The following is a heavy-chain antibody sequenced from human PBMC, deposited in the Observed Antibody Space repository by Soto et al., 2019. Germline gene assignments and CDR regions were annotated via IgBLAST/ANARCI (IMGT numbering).Heavy chain of an antibody. Sequence: GGSLRLSCAASGFTFSSYSMNWVRQAPGKGLEWVSSISSSSSYIYYADSVKGRFTISRDNAKNSLYLQMNSLRAEDTAVYYCARVRYDSRFLEHYYMDVWGKGTTVTVSS. CDR3: ARVRYDSRFLEHYYMDV. J-gene: IGHJ6*03. CDR1: GFTFSSYS. V-gene: IGHV3-21*01. CDR2: ISSSSSYI. D-gene: IGHD3-3*01.